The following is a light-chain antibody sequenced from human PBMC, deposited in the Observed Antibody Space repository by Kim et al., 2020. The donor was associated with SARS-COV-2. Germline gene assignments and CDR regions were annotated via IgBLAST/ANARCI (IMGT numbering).Light chain of an antibody. Sequence: EIVLTQSPATLSLSPGERATLSCRASQSVSSYLAWYQQKPGQAPRLLIYDASNSATGIPARFSGSGSGTDFTLTISSLEPEDFAVYYCQQRSNWPLYTFGQGTKLEI. CDR2: DAS. CDR1: QSVSSY. V-gene: IGKV3-11*01. CDR3: QQRSNWPLYT. J-gene: IGKJ2*01.